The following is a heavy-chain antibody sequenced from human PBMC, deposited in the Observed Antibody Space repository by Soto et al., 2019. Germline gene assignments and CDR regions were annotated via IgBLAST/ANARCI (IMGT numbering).Heavy chain of an antibody. J-gene: IGHJ3*02. V-gene: IGHV4-31*03. CDR1: GGSISSYNHY. D-gene: IGHD2-2*01. CDR3: AREVIAPAASDAFDS. Sequence: SETLSLTCTISGGSISSYNHYWSWIRQHPGKGLEWIGYIHYTGSTYYNPSLESRVTISVDTSKNQFSLNLNSVTAADTAVFYCAREVIAPAASDAFDSWGQGTMVTVSS. CDR2: IHYTGST.